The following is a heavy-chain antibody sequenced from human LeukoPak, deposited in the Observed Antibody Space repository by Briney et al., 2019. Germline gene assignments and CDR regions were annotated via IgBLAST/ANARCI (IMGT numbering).Heavy chain of an antibody. CDR2: IYPRDGST. V-gene: IGHV1-46*01. CDR3: ARDQEGFDY. J-gene: IGHJ4*02. Sequence: ASVKVSCKASGYTFTSNYIHWVRQAPGQGLEWMGMIYPRDGSTSYAQKFQGRVTVTRDTSTSTVHMELSGLRSEDTAIYYCARDQEGFDYWGQGTLVTVSS. CDR1: GYTFTSNY.